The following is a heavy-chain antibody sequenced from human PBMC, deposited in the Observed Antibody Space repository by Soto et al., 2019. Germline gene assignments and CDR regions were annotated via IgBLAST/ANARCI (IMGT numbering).Heavy chain of an antibody. D-gene: IGHD3-3*01. Sequence: SGPKLVNTTETLTKTGTFSGLSLSTSGVAVGWIRQPPGKTLEWLALIYWDDNNRYSPSLKSRLTVTKDTSKNQVVLTMTNMDPVDTGTYYCAHSDPSDDFWSGSPFHWGQGSQVTVSS. CDR2: IYWDDNN. V-gene: IGHV2-5*02. CDR3: AHSDPSDDFWSGSPFH. J-gene: IGHJ4*02. CDR1: GLSLSTSGVA.